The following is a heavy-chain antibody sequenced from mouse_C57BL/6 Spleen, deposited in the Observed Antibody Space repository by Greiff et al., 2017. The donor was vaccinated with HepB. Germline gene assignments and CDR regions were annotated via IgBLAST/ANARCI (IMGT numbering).Heavy chain of an antibody. CDR3: AITTVVEGYFDV. CDR2: ISYDGSN. Sequence: ESGPGLVKPSQSLSLTCSVTGYSITSGYYWNWIRQFPGNKLEWMGYISYDGSNNYNPSLKNRISITRDTSKNQFFLKLNSVTTEDTATYYCAITTVVEGYFDVWDTGTTVTVSS. D-gene: IGHD1-1*01. CDR1: GYSITSGYY. V-gene: IGHV3-6*01. J-gene: IGHJ1*03.